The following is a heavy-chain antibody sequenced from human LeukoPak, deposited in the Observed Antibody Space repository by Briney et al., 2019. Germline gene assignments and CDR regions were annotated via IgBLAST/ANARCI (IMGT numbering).Heavy chain of an antibody. CDR1: GYTFSEYY. V-gene: IGHV1-2*02. D-gene: IGHD6-19*01. CDR3: ARVGSSGWYVHPTLDY. J-gene: IGHJ4*02. CDR2: INPTNGDT. Sequence: ASVKVSCKASGYTFSEYYIHWVRQAPGQGLEWMAWINPTNGDTNYAQKFQDRVTMTRDTSLSTAYMELTRLISDDTAVYYCARVGSSGWYVHPTLDYWGQGTLVTVSS.